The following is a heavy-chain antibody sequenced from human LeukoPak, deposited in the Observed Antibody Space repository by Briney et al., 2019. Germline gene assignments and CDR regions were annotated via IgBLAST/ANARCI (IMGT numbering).Heavy chain of an antibody. D-gene: IGHD6-13*01. CDR1: GFTFDDYA. CDR2: ISWNSGSI. CDR3: AKDIAAAGMGVFDY. J-gene: IGHJ4*02. Sequence: ALRLSCAASGFTFDDYAMHGVRQAPGKGLEWVSGISWNSGSIGYADSVKGRFTISRDNAKNSLYLQMNSLRAEDTALYYCAKDIAAAGMGVFDYWGQGTLVTVSS. V-gene: IGHV3-9*01.